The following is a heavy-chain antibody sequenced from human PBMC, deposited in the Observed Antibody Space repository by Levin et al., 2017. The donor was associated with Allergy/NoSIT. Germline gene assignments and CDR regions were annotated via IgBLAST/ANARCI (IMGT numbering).Heavy chain of an antibody. CDR2: MNPKSGNT. J-gene: IGHJ5*02. CDR1: GYTFSSYD. D-gene: IGHD5-18*01. V-gene: IGHV1-8*01. Sequence: GESLKISCKASGYTFSSYDINWVRQATGQGLEWMGWMNPKSGNTGYAQKFQGRVTMTRNTSINTAYMELSSLSSEDRAVYYCARGRWIQLSLWFDTWGQGTLVTVSS. CDR3: ARGRWIQLSLWFDT.